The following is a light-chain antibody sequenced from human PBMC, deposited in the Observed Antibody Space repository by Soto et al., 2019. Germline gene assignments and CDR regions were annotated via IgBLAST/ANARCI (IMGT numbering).Light chain of an antibody. J-gene: IGKJ3*01. Sequence: EIVLTQSPDTLSLSPGERATLFCRASQTLSINSLAWYQQKPGQAPRLLIYAASTRHTGIPDRCNGSGSGTDFALTINRLEPEDFAVYFCQQYDGAPLTFGPGTKVDVK. CDR2: AAS. CDR3: QQYDGAPLT. CDR1: QTLSINS. V-gene: IGKV3-20*01.